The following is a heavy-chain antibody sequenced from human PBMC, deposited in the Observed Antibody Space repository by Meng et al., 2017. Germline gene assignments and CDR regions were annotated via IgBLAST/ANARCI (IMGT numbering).Heavy chain of an antibody. Sequence: QVQLVRPGSGLHKPCASLNVSCKGSGTSFPYYDMNLVRQAPGKGLEWMGWINSSAGNSTYAHRFRGLFVLSVATTVSSSQLQISSPKAEDAAEYCCATEERVDFDYWGQGTLVTVSS. V-gene: IGHV7-4-1*02. CDR1: GTSFPYYD. CDR2: INSSAGNS. J-gene: IGHJ4*02. CDR3: ATEERVDFDY. D-gene: IGHD2-15*01.